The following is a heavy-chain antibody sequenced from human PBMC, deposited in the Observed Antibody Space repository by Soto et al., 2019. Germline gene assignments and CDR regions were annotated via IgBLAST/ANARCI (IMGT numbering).Heavy chain of an antibody. CDR2: FSVSGGNT. D-gene: IGHD1-20*01. CDR3: AKKGGGIRLNYFDD. Sequence: EVQLLESGGGLVQPGGSLRLSCVASGFTFSSYAMSWVRQAPGKGLEWVSVFSVSGGNTYYADSVKGRSTISRDNSKNTLYLQMSSLRADDTAVYYCAKKGGGIRLNYFDDWGRGALVTVSS. J-gene: IGHJ4*02. V-gene: IGHV3-23*01. CDR1: GFTFSSYA.